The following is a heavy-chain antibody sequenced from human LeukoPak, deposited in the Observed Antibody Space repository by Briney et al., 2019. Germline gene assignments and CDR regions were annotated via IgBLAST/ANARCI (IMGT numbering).Heavy chain of an antibody. J-gene: IGHJ5*02. CDR1: GFTFSNYY. CDR3: ARGYYDFWSGPQGWFDP. V-gene: IGHV3-11*04. Sequence: GGSLRLSCAASGFTFSNYYMSWIRQAPGKGLEWVSYISSSGSTIYYADSVKGRFTISRDNAKNSLYLQMNSLRAEDTAVYYCARGYYDFWSGPQGWFDPWGQGTLVTVSS. CDR2: ISSSGSTI. D-gene: IGHD3-3*01.